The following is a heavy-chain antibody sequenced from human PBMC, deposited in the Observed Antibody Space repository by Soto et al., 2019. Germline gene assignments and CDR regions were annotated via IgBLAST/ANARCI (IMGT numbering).Heavy chain of an antibody. CDR2: INPNGGVT. CDR1: GDSFNDYY. CDR3: ARESGGATATLDYYYFYMDV. J-gene: IGHJ6*03. D-gene: IGHD5-12*01. Sequence: VQLVQSGAEVKKPGASVKVSCKTSGDSFNDYYIHWVRQAPGQGLEWMGWINPNGGVTKYAQKFRGRVTVTRDTFIRTVYMELSSLRSDDTAVYYCARESGGATATLDYYYFYMDVWGKGTTVTVSS. V-gene: IGHV1-2*02.